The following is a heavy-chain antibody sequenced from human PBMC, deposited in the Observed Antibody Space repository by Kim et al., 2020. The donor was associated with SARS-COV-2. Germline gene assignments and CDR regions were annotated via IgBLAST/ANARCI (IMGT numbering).Heavy chain of an antibody. Sequence: TYYADSLKGRFTSSRHNSKNTLYLQMNSLRAEDTAVYYCARGGYSSFDYWGQGTLVTVSS. D-gene: IGHD5-18*01. CDR3: ARGGYSSFDY. V-gene: IGHV3-53*04. J-gene: IGHJ4*02. CDR2: T.